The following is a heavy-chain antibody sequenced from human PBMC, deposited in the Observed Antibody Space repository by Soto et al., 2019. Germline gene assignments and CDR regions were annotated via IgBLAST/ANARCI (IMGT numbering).Heavy chain of an antibody. D-gene: IGHD3-16*01. Sequence: QVQLVQSGDEVRKPGSSVKVSCKASGYIVVNYGIAWVRQAPGQGLEWMGWISSYSGNTHYASKVQGRLTMTTDTSTSTACMDLGSLTSDDTAVYYCAMVDNYVTPTPQDVWGQGTTVTVSS. J-gene: IGHJ6*02. CDR1: GYIVVNYG. CDR3: AMVDNYVTPTPQDV. CDR2: ISSYSGNT. V-gene: IGHV1-18*01.